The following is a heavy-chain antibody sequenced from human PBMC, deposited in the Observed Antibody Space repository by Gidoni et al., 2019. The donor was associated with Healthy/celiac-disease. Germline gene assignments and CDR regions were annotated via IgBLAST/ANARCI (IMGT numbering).Heavy chain of an antibody. J-gene: IGHJ4*02. V-gene: IGHV3-23*01. CDR3: AKSHRNAYYFDY. CDR2: ISGSGGST. CDR1: GFTFSSYA. Sequence: EVQLLESGGGLVQPGGSLRLSCAASGFTFSSYAMSWVRQAPGKGLAWFSAISGSGGSTYYADSVKGRFTISRDNSKNTLYLQMNSLRAEDTAVYYCAKSHRNAYYFDYWGQGTLVTVSS.